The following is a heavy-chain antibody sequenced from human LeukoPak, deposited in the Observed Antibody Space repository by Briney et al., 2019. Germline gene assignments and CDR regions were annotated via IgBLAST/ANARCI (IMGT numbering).Heavy chain of an antibody. CDR2: IRYDGSNK. Sequence: PGGSLRLSCAASGFTFSSYGMHWVRQAPGKGLEWVACIRYDGSNKYYADCVKGRFTIARDNSKNTLYLQMNSLRAEDTAVYYCAKDRSSGYHEYFQHWGQGTLVTVSS. CDR3: AKDRSSGYHEYFQH. CDR1: GFTFSSYG. V-gene: IGHV3-30*02. J-gene: IGHJ1*01. D-gene: IGHD3-22*01.